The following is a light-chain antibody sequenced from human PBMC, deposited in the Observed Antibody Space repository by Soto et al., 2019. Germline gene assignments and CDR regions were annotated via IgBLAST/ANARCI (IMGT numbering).Light chain of an antibody. CDR2: LAT. V-gene: IGKV2-28*01. J-gene: IGKJ4*01. CDR3: MQALQTPFT. CDR1: QSLLQTNGNTY. Sequence: DIVMTQSPLSLPVTPGEPASISCRSSQSLLQTNGNTYLDWYLQKPGQYPQLLISLATNRASGVPDRFSGSGSGTDFTLKISRVEAEDVEVYYCMQALQTPFTFGGGTKVELK.